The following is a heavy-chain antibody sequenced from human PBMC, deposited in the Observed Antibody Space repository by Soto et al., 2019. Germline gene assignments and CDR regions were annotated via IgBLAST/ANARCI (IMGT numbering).Heavy chain of an antibody. J-gene: IGHJ3*02. CDR1: GGTFSSYA. Sequence: SVKVSCKASGGTFSSYAISWVRQAPGQGLEWMGGIIPIFGTANYAQKFQGRVMITADESTSTAYMELSSQRSEDTAVYYCARVVKELRFLEWLSFGAFDIWGQGTIVTVSS. D-gene: IGHD3-3*01. V-gene: IGHV1-69*13. CDR3: ARVVKELRFLEWLSFGAFDI. CDR2: IIPIFGTA.